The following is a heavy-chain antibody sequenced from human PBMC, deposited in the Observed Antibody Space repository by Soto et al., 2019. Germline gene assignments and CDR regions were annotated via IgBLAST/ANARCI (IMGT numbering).Heavy chain of an antibody. V-gene: IGHV3-33*01. CDR3: ARAPDYGDPNFDY. J-gene: IGHJ4*02. D-gene: IGHD4-17*01. CDR2: IWYDGSSK. CDR1: GFTFSSYG. Sequence: QVQLVESGGGVVQPGRSLRLSCAASGFTFSSYGMRWVRQAPGKGLEWVEVIWYDGSSKYYADSVKGRFTISRDNSKNTLYLQMNSLRAEDTAVYYCARAPDYGDPNFDYWGQGTLVTVSS.